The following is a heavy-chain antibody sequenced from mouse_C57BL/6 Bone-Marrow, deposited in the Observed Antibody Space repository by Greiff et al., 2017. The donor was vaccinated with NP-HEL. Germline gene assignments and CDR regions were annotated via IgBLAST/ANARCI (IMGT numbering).Heavy chain of an antibody. CDR2: IDPSDSYT. Sequence: VQLQQPGAELVMPGASVKLSCKASGYTFTSYWMHWVKQRPGQGLEWIGEIDPSDSYTNYNQKFKGKSTLTVDKSSSTAYMQLSSLTSEDSAVYYCARVDGTGYFDYWGQGTTLTVSS. V-gene: IGHV1-69*01. CDR3: ARVDGTGYFDY. J-gene: IGHJ2*01. D-gene: IGHD4-1*01. CDR1: GYTFTSYW.